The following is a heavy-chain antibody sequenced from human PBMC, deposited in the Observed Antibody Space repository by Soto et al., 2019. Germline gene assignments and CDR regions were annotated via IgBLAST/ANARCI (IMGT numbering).Heavy chain of an antibody. CDR3: ARGGHYYDSSAPGYFDY. CDR2: IYYSGST. V-gene: IGHV4-59*01. J-gene: IGHJ4*02. Sequence: PAETLSLTCSVSGGSISSYYWSWMRQPPGKGLEWIGYIYYSGSTNYNPSLKSRVTISVDTSKNQFSLKLNSVTAADTAVFYCARGGHYYDSSAPGYFDYWGQGTLVTVSS. CDR1: GGSISSYY. D-gene: IGHD3-22*01.